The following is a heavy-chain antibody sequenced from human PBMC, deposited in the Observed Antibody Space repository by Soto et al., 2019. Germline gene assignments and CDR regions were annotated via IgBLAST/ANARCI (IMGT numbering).Heavy chain of an antibody. CDR3: AKDSRLPGFGLLIHAFDI. D-gene: IGHD3-3*01. J-gene: IGHJ3*02. V-gene: IGHV3-23*01. CDR1: GFTFNDHA. Sequence: GGSLRLSCAVSGFTFNDHAMSWVRQAPGKGLEWVSTISGSLGSAYYAASVEGRFTISGDNSNNTLYLQMNSLRVEDTATYYCAKDSRLPGFGLLIHAFDIWGHGTMVTVSS. CDR2: ISGSLGSA.